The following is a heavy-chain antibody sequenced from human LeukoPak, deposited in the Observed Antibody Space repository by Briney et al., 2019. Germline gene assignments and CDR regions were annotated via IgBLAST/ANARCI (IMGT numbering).Heavy chain of an antibody. J-gene: IGHJ4*02. CDR2: IYYSGST. V-gene: IGHV4-59*11. CDR3: ARGLSSSRQTDY. D-gene: IGHD6-13*01. Sequence: PSETLSLTCTVSGGSISSHYWSWIRQPPGKGLEWIGYIYYSGSTNYNPSLKSRVTISVDTSKNQFSLKLSSVTAADTAVYYCARGLSSSRQTDYWGQGTLVTVSS. CDR1: GGSISSHY.